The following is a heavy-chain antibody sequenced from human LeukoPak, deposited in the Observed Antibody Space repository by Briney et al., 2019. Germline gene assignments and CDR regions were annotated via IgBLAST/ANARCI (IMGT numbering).Heavy chain of an antibody. V-gene: IGHV3-7*01. CDR3: ARAGYSSGWDY. J-gene: IGHJ4*02. CDR2: IKQDGSEK. Sequence: GGSLRLSCAASGFTFSSYWMSWVRQAPGKGLEWVANIKQDGSEKYHVDSVKGRFTISRDNAENSLYLQMNSLRGEDAAVYFCARAGYSSGWDYWGQGTLVTVSS. D-gene: IGHD6-19*01. CDR1: GFTFSSYW.